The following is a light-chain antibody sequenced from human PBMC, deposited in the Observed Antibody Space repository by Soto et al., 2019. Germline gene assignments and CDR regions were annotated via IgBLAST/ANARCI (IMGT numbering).Light chain of an antibody. CDR2: LND. CDR3: AAWNESLLEV. J-gene: IGLJ1*01. V-gene: IGLV1-44*01. CDR1: GSNIGSNV. Sequence: QSVLTQPPSASATPGQRVTISCSGSGSNIGSNVVHWYQQLPGTAPKLLIYLNDQRPSGVPDRFSGSKSGTSASLAISGLQSEDEGDYYCAAWNESLLEVFGTGTKVTVL.